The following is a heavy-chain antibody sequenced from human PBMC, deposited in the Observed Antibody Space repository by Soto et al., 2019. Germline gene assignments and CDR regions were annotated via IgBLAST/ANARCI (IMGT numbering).Heavy chain of an antibody. Sequence: ASVKVSCKASGYTFTNYGIHWVRQAPGQRLEWMGWINAGNGNTKYSQNFQGRATITRDASASTAYMELSSLRSEDTAVFYCARSGYSSGWYHWYFDLWGRGTLVTVSS. CDR3: ARSGYSSGWYHWYFDL. J-gene: IGHJ2*01. CDR1: GYTFTNYG. CDR2: INAGNGNT. V-gene: IGHV1-3*01. D-gene: IGHD6-19*01.